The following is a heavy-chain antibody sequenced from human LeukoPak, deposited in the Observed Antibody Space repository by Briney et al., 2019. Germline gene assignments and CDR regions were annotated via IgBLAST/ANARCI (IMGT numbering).Heavy chain of an antibody. J-gene: IGHJ5*02. CDR1: GDSVSSNSAA. V-gene: IGHV6-1*01. Sequence: SQTLSLTCAISGDSVSSNSAAWNWIRQSPSRGLEWLGRTYYRSKWYNDYAVSVKSRITINPDTSKNQFSLQLNSVTPEDTAVYYCARGGSLGSWYDLLDWFDPWGQGTLVTVSS. CDR3: ARGGSLGSWYDLLDWFDP. CDR2: TYYRSKWYN. D-gene: IGHD6-13*01.